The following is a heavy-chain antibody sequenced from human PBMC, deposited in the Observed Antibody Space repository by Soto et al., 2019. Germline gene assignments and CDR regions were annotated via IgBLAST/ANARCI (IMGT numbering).Heavy chain of an antibody. CDR3: AKETSSRSHGVYYGMEV. D-gene: IGHD1-26*01. J-gene: IGHJ6*02. CDR2: ISGSGGST. CDR1: VCTFSSYA. Sequence: PGGSLRLSCVFSVCTFSSYAVTCVRHAPGKWLEWVSAISGSGGSTYYADSVKGRFTISRDHSKDTLYLQMNSLRAEDTAVYYCAKETSSRSHGVYYGMEVWGQGTTVSVS. V-gene: IGHV3-23*01.